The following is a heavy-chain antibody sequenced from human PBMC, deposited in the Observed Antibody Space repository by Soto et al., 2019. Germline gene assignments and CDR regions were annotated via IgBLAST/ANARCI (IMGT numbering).Heavy chain of an antibody. CDR3: ARGRKQWLSYSGMDV. J-gene: IGHJ6*02. D-gene: IGHD6-19*01. CDR1: GGTFRSYA. CDR2: IIPIFGTA. V-gene: IGHV1-69*01. Sequence: AVKVCCKASGGTFRSYAISWLRQPPGQGLEWMGGIIPIFGTANYAQKVQGRVTITADESTSTAYMELSSLRSEDTAVYYCARGRKQWLSYSGMDVWGQGTTVTSP.